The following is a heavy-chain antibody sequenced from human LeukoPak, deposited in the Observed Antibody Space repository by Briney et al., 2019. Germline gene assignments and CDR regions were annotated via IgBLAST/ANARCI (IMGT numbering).Heavy chain of an antibody. V-gene: IGHV3-23*01. CDR1: GFTFSSYA. D-gene: IGHD3-22*01. CDR3: AACLTYYYDSSGYYAPDY. J-gene: IGHJ4*02. CDR2: ISGSGGST. Sequence: GGSLRLSCAASGFTFSSYAMSWVRQAPGKGLEWVSAISGSGGSTYYADSVKGRFTISRDNSKNTLYLQMNSLRAEDTAVYYCAACLTYYYDSSGYYAPDYWGQGTLVTVSS.